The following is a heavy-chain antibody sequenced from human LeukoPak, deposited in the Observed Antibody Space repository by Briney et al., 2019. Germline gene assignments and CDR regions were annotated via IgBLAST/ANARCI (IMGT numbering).Heavy chain of an antibody. D-gene: IGHD3-10*01. J-gene: IGHJ1*01. Sequence: GGSLRLSCAASGFTFSSYGMHWVRQAPGKGLEWVAFIRYDGSNKYYADSVEGRFTISRDNSKNTLYLQMNSLRAEDTAVYYCANGGSSMVRGVILAEYFQHWGQGTLVTVSS. CDR1: GFTFSSYG. CDR2: IRYDGSNK. CDR3: ANGGSSMVRGVILAEYFQH. V-gene: IGHV3-30*02.